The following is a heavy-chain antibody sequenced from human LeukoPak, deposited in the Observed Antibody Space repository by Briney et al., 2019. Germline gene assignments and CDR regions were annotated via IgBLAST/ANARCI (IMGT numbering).Heavy chain of an antibody. V-gene: IGHV4-34*01. CDR1: GGSFSGYY. Sequence: SETPSLTCAVYGGSFSGYYWSWIRQPPGKGLEWIGEINHSGSTNYNPSLKSRVTISVDTSKNQFSLKLSSVTAADTAVYYCARVGTNVVAAIDYWGQGTLVTVSS. D-gene: IGHD2-15*01. CDR3: ARVGTNVVAAIDY. J-gene: IGHJ4*02. CDR2: INHSGST.